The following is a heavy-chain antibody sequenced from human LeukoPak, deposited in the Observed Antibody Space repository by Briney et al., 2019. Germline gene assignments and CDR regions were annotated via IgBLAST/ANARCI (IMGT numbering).Heavy chain of an antibody. D-gene: IGHD5-18*01. J-gene: IGHJ6*02. CDR1: GFTFSSYA. CDR3: AKALGGYSYGRSFYYYGMDV. CDR2: ISGSGGST. Sequence: GGSLRLSCAASGFTFSSYAMSWVRQAPGKGLEWVSAISGSGGSTYYADSVKGRFTISRDNSKNTLYLQLNSLRAEDTAVYYCAKALGGYSYGRSFYYYGMDVWGQGTTVTVSS. V-gene: IGHV3-23*01.